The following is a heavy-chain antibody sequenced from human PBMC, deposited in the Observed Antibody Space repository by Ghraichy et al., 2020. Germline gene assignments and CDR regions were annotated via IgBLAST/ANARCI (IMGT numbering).Heavy chain of an antibody. V-gene: IGHV4-34*01. CDR2: INHSGST. D-gene: IGHD3-3*01. Sequence: SETLSLTCAVYGGSFSGYYWSWIRQPPGKGLEWIGEINHSGSTNYNPSLKSRVTISVDTSKNQFSLKLSSVTAADTAVYYCARGNYDFWSPYYYYGMDVWGQGTTVTVSS. J-gene: IGHJ6*02. CDR1: GGSFSGYY. CDR3: ARGNYDFWSPYYYYGMDV.